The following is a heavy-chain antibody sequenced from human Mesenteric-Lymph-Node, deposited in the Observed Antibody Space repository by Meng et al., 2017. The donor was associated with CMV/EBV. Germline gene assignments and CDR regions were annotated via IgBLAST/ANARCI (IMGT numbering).Heavy chain of an antibody. J-gene: IGHJ6*02. CDR2: ISSDGSNK. CDR3: ARVGTCYTDAMDV. V-gene: IGHV3-30*04. D-gene: IGHD3-16*02. Sequence: GESLKISCAASGFAFSRYALHWVRQAPGKGLEWVALISSDGSNKYHADSVKGRFTISRDNSRNTLYLQMNSLRPEDTAVYYCARVGTCYTDAMDVWGQGTTVTISS. CDR1: GFAFSRYA.